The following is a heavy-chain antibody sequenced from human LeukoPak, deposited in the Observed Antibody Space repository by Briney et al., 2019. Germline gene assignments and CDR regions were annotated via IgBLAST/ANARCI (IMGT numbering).Heavy chain of an antibody. CDR3: ARVRSVYSSSSNLGRHFDY. CDR2: ICYSGST. CDR1: GVSISRYY. Sequence: SETLSLTCTVSGVSISRYYWIWIRQPPGPGLEGSGDICYSGSTNYNPSLKSQVTISVDTSKYQFSLKLSSVTAADTAVYYCARVRSVYSSSSNLGRHFDYWGQGTLVTVSS. J-gene: IGHJ4*02. D-gene: IGHD6-6*01. V-gene: IGHV4-59*01.